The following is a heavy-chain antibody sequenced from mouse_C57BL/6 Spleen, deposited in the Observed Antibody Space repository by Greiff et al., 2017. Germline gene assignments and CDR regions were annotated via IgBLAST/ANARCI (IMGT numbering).Heavy chain of an antibody. CDR2: IYPGSGST. CDR1: GYTFTSYW. J-gene: IGHJ4*01. V-gene: IGHV1-55*01. CDR3: ARRAQASYYAMDY. Sequence: QVQLQQSGAELVKPGASVKMSCKASGYTFTSYWITWVKQRPGQGLEWIGDIYPGSGSTNYNEKFKSKATLTVDTSSSTAYMQLSSLTSEDSAVYYCARRAQASYYAMDYWGQGTSVTVSS. D-gene: IGHD3-2*02.